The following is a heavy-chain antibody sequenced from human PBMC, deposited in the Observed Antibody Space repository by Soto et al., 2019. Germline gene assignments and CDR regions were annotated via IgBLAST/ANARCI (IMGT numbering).Heavy chain of an antibody. V-gene: IGHV4-59*01. Sequence: SETLSLTCTVSGDSISTFYWGWMRQSPGKELEWIGYVYYTGSTNYNPSLKSRVTISEDRSKNQFSLKLTSANAADTAVYYCARGRTVRNYADDSSDYFYFFDYWCQGTQVTVSS. CDR1: GDSISTFY. J-gene: IGHJ4*02. CDR3: ARGRTVRNYADDSSDYFYFFDY. D-gene: IGHD3-22*01. CDR2: VYYTGST.